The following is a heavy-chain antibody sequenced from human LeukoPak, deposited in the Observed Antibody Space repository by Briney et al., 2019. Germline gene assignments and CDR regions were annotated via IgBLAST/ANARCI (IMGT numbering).Heavy chain of an antibody. D-gene: IGHD3-10*01. CDR1: GFTFSSYG. J-gene: IGHJ3*02. CDR3: AKDSTVLLWFGDAFDI. V-gene: IGHV3-23*01. CDR2: ISGSGGST. Sequence: GGTLRLSCAASGFTFSSYGMSWVRQAPGKGLEWVSAISGSGGSTYYADSVKGRFTISRDNSKNTLYLQMNSLRAEDTAVYYCAKDSTVLLWFGDAFDIWGQGTMVTVSS.